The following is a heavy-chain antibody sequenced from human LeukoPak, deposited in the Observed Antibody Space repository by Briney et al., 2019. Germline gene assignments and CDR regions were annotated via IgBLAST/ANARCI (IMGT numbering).Heavy chain of an antibody. J-gene: IGHJ4*02. CDR2: TCYRSRWYT. V-gene: IGHV6-1*01. CDR1: GDSVSSNSAA. CDR3: ARLDANFADF. Sequence: SQTLSLTCAISGDSVSSNSAAWNWIRQSPSRGLEWLGRTCYRSRWYTDYAVSVKSRINISPDTSRNQFSLKLDSVTPEDTAVYYCARLDANFADFWGQGTLVTVSS. D-gene: IGHD1-7*01.